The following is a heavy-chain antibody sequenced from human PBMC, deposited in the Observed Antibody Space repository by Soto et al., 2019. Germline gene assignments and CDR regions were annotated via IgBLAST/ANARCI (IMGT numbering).Heavy chain of an antibody. Sequence: QVQLQESGPGLVKPSQTLSLTCTVSGGSINSGGYCWSWIRQHPGKGLDWIGCISYGGSTSYNPSLKSRVTIAVDTSTNPFSLKLSSVTAADTAVYYCSRGILVWGQGTLITVSS. CDR1: GGSINSGGYC. D-gene: IGHD5-18*01. CDR2: ISYGGST. V-gene: IGHV4-31*03. J-gene: IGHJ4*02. CDR3: SRGILV.